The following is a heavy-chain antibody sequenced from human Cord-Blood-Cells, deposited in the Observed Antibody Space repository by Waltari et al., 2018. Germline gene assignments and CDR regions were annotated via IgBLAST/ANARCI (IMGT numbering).Heavy chain of an antibody. CDR3: ARLGDYGMDV. CDR2: IIPIFGTA. Sequence: QVQLVQSGAEVKKPGSSVKGSCKASGCTFSRYASSWVRQAPGQGLEWMGGIIPIFGTANYAQKFQGRVTITADESTSTAYMELSSLRSEDTAVYYCARLGDYGMDVWGQGTTVTVSS. D-gene: IGHD3-16*01. V-gene: IGHV1-69*01. J-gene: IGHJ6*02. CDR1: GCTFSRYA.